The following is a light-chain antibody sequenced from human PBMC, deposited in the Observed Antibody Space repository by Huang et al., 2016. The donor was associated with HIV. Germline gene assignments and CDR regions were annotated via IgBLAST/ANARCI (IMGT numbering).Light chain of an antibody. J-gene: IGKJ1*01. Sequence: DIQMTQSPSSLSASVGDRVTITCRASQGISNSVAWYQQRPGKAPKLLLYATSRLETGAPSMFSGSRSGTEYTLTISSLQPEDLATYYCQQYYNNPPWTFGQGTKVEIK. CDR3: QQYYNNPPWT. CDR1: QGISNS. CDR2: ATS. V-gene: IGKV1-NL1*01.